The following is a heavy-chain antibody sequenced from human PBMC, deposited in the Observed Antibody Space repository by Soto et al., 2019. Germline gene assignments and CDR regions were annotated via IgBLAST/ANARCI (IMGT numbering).Heavy chain of an antibody. Sequence: GESLKISCQGFGYTFTSYWIGWVRQMPRKGLEWMGIINPDDSDTRYSPTFQGQVTISADKSITTAYLQWSSLKASDTAMYYCARHPYGGYYWYLDLWGRGSLVTVSS. CDR2: INPDDSDT. CDR3: ARHPYGGYYWYLDL. CDR1: GYTFTSYW. J-gene: IGHJ2*01. V-gene: IGHV5-51*01. D-gene: IGHD4-17*01.